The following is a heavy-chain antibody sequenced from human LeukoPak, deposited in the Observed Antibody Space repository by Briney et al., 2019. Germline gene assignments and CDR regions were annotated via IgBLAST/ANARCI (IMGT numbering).Heavy chain of an antibody. V-gene: IGHV3-7*01. J-gene: IGHJ4*02. CDR1: GVTFSSYW. CDR2: IKQDGSEK. CDR3: AKDHHYYDSSTPDY. Sequence: GGSLRLSCAASGVTFSSYWMSWVRQAPGKGLEWVANIKQDGSEKYYVDSVKGRFTISRDNSKNTLYLQMNSLRAEDTAVYYCAKDHHYYDSSTPDYWGQGTLVTVSS. D-gene: IGHD3-22*01.